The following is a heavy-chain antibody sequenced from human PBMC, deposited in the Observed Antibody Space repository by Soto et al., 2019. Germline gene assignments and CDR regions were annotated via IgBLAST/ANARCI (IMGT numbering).Heavy chain of an antibody. CDR2: ISGSGGST. J-gene: IGHJ4*02. V-gene: IGHV3-23*01. CDR3: AKGDFWSGYFDY. Sequence: GGSLRLSXAASGFTFSSYAMSWVRQAPGKGLEWVSAISGSGGSTYYADSVKGRFTISRDNSKNTLYLQMNSLRAEDTAVYYCAKGDFWSGYFDYWGRGTLVTVSS. D-gene: IGHD3-3*01. CDR1: GFTFSSYA.